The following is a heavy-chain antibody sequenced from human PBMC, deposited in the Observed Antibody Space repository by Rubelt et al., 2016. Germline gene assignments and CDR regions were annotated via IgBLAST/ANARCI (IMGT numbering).Heavy chain of an antibody. CDR3: ARDDSAIYDSSGYYSAPSYFFDY. V-gene: IGHV4-39*07. CDR2: IYYSGST. Sequence: ETLSLTCTVSGGSISSYYWGWIRQPPGKGLEWIGNIYYSGSTYYNPSLKSRVTISVDTSKNQFSLKLSSVTAADTAVYYCARDDSAIYDSSGYYSAPSYFFDYWGQGTPITVSS. CDR1: GGSISSYY. D-gene: IGHD3-22*01. J-gene: IGHJ4*02.